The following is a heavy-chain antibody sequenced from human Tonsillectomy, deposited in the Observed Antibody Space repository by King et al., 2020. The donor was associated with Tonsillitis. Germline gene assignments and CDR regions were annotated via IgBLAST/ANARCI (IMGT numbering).Heavy chain of an antibody. Sequence: VQLVESGGGLVQPGRSLRLSCAASGFHLDDYAMHWVRQAPGKGLEWVSGISWNSGSIGYADSWKGRFTISRDNAKNSLYLQMNSLRAEDTALYYCAKDMSTGYCTNGVCFFGAFDIWGQGTMITVSS. J-gene: IGHJ3*02. CDR1: GFHLDDYA. CDR3: AKDMSTGYCTNGVCFFGAFDI. D-gene: IGHD2-8*01. CDR2: ISWNSGSI. V-gene: IGHV3-9*01.